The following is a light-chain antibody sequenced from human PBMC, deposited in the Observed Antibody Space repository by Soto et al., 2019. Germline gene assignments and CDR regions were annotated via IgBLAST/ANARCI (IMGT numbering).Light chain of an antibody. J-gene: IGKJ1*01. CDR2: AAS. Sequence: DIQMTHSPSSLSASVGARVTITCRASQSISSWLAWYQQKPGKAPKLLIYAASSLEGGVPSRFSGSGSGTEFTLSIISLQPDDFATYYCQQYSGYSGTCGHGTKVDIK. CDR3: QQYSGYSGT. CDR1: QSISSW. V-gene: IGKV1-5*01.